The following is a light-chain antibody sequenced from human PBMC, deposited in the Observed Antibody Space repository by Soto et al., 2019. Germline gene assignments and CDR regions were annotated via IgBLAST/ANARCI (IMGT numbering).Light chain of an antibody. V-gene: IGLV2-11*01. J-gene: IGLJ3*02. Sequence: QSALTQPRSVSGSPGQSVTISCTGTSSDVGGYNYVSWYQQHPGKVPKVMIYDVSRRPSGVPDRFSGSKSGNTASLTISGLPAEDEADYYCCSYGGSYTFWVFGGGTQLTVL. CDR3: CSYGGSYTFWV. CDR2: DVS. CDR1: SSDVGGYNY.